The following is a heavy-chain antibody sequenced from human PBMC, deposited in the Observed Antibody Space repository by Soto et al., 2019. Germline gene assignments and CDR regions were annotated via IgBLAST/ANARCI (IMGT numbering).Heavy chain of an antibody. CDR3: AKDRYSSSWYPTKYYFDY. Sequence: EVQLLESGGGLVQPGGSLRLSCAASGFTFSSYAMSWVRQAPGKGLEWVSAISGSGGSTYYADSVKGRFTISRDNSKNTLYLQMNSLRAEDTAVYYCAKDRYSSSWYPTKYYFDYWGQGTLVTVSS. CDR2: ISGSGGST. J-gene: IGHJ4*02. D-gene: IGHD6-13*01. V-gene: IGHV3-23*01. CDR1: GFTFSSYA.